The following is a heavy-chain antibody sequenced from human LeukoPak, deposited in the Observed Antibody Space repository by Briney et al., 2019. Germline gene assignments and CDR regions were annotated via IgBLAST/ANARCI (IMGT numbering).Heavy chain of an antibody. CDR2: ISSNGSTI. J-gene: IGHJ6*04. D-gene: IGHD3-10*02. CDR1: GFTFSSYE. Sequence: PGGSLRLSCAASGFTFSSYEMNWVRQAPGKGLEWVSYISSNGSTIYYADSVKGRFTISRDNAKNSLYLQTNSLRAEDTAVYYCAELGITMIGGVWGKGTTVTICS. CDR3: AELGITMIGGV. V-gene: IGHV3-48*03.